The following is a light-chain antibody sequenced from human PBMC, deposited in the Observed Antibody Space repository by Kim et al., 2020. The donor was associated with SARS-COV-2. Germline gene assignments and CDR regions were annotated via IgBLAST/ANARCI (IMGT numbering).Light chain of an antibody. CDR1: SSYFENHNY. CDR3: CSYAGGNTPWV. J-gene: IGLJ3*02. V-gene: IGLV2-11*01. Sequence: QSALTQPRSVSGSPGQSVTISCTGTSSYFENHNYVSWYQHHPGKAPKLIIYDVSKWPSGVPDRFSDSKSGNTASLTISGLQAEDEADYYCCSYAGGNTPWVVGGGTQLTVL. CDR2: DVS.